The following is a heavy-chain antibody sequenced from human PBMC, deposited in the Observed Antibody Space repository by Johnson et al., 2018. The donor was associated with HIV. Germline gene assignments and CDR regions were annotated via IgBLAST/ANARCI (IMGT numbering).Heavy chain of an antibody. CDR1: GFTFSSYA. CDR3: AKWTRDGYNYVHAFDI. J-gene: IGHJ3*02. D-gene: IGHD5-24*01. V-gene: IGHV3-30-3*02. CDR2: ISYDGSNK. Sequence: QVQLVESGGGLVQPGRSLRLSCAASGFTFSSYAMHWVRQAPGKGLEWVAVISYDGSNKYYADSVKGRFTISRDNSKNTLYLQMNSLRAEDTAVYYCAKWTRDGYNYVHAFDIWGQGTMVTVSS.